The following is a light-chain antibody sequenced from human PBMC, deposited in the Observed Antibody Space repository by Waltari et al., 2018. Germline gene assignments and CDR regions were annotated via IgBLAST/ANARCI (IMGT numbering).Light chain of an antibody. CDR3: QQYNYYST. CDR1: QNINSW. J-gene: IGKJ1*01. CDR2: KAS. V-gene: IGKV1-5*03. Sequence: DIQMTQSPSTLSASVGDRVTITCRASQNINSWLAWYKQKPGKAPKLLIYKASSLESGVPLRFSGGGSGTEFTLTISSLQPDDFATYYCQQYNYYSTFGQGTKVEIK.